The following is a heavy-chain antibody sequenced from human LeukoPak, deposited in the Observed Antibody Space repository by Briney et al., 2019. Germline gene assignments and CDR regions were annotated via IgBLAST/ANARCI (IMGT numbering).Heavy chain of an antibody. V-gene: IGHV4-4*07. CDR3: ARDGLSAVGATSVYFDY. CDR2: IYTSGST. D-gene: IGHD1-26*01. CDR1: GGSISSYY. J-gene: IGHJ4*02. Sequence: PSETLSLTCTVSGGSISSYYWSWIRQPAGKGLEWIGRIYTSGSTNYNPSLKSRVTMSVDTSKNHFSLKLSSVTAADTAVYYCARDGLSAVGATSVYFDYWGQGTLVTVSS.